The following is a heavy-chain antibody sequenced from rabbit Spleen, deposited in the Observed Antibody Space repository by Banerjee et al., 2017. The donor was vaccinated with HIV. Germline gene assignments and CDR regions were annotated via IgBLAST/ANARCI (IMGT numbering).Heavy chain of an antibody. CDR2: IYTDNSKT. CDR3: ARDLTDVIGWNFGW. V-gene: IGHV1S40*01. CDR1: GFSFSISYY. Sequence: QSLEESGGDLVKPGASLTLTCTASGFSFSISYYMCWVRQAPGKGLEWIACIYTDNSKTYHANWAKGRFTFSKTSSTTVTLQVTSLTAADTATYFCARDLTDVIGWNFGWWGPGTLVTVS. D-gene: IGHD4-1*01. J-gene: IGHJ6*01.